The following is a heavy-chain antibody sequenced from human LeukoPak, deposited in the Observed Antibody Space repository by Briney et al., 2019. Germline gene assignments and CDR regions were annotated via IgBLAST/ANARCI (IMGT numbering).Heavy chain of an antibody. CDR2: INPNSGGT. CDR1: GYTFTGYY. J-gene: IGHJ5*02. Sequence: GASVKVFCKAAGYTFTGYYMFWVRQAPGQGLEWMGRINPNSGGTNYAQKFQGRVTMTRDTSSSTAYMELSRLRSYNTAGYYCARGYCSCGSCYSVENWFDPWGQGTLVTVSS. D-gene: IGHD2-15*01. CDR3: ARGYCSCGSCYSVENWFDP. V-gene: IGHV1-2*06.